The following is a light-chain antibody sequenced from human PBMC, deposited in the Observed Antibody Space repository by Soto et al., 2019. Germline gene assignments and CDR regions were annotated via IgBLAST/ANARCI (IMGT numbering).Light chain of an antibody. V-gene: IGLV2-23*02. J-gene: IGLJ2*01. CDR1: SSDVGSHNF. CDR2: EVT. CDR3: CSYAGTTTWV. Sequence: QSALTQPASVSGSPGQSITISCTGTSSDVGSHNFVSWYQQRPGKAPKPMIFEVTKRPSGVSSRFSASKSGNTASLTISGVQAEDEADYYCCSYAGTTTWVFGGGTKVTVL.